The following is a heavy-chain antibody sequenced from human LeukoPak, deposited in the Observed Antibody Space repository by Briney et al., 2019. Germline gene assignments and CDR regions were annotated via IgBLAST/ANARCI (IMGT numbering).Heavy chain of an antibody. CDR2: INPGDSDT. J-gene: IGHJ3*02. D-gene: IGHD6-6*01. Sequence: GESLKISCKGSGYSFTSNWIGWVRQMPGKGLEWMGIINPGDSDTRYSPSFQGQVTISADKSISTAYLQWSSLKASDTAIYYCARERTYSTSFDAFDIWGQGTMVTVSA. V-gene: IGHV5-51*01. CDR3: ARERTYSTSFDAFDI. CDR1: GYSFTSNW.